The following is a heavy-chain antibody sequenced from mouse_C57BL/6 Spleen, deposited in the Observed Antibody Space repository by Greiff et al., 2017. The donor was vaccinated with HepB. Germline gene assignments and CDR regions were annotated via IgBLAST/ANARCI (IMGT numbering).Heavy chain of an antibody. J-gene: IGHJ4*01. D-gene: IGHD2-4*01. CDR2: IYPRSGNT. V-gene: IGHV1-81*01. Sequence: VMLVESGAELARPGASVKLSCKASGYTFTSYGISWVKQRTGQGLEWIGEIYPRSGNTYYNEKFKGKATLTADKSSSTAYMELRSLTSEDSAVYFCASSIREAMDYWGQGTSVTVSS. CDR1: GYTFTSYG. CDR3: ASSIREAMDY.